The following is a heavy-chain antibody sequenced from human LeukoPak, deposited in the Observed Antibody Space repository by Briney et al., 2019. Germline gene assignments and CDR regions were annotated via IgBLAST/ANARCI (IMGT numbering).Heavy chain of an antibody. CDR1: GGSFSGYY. J-gene: IGHJ4*02. CDR2: INHSGST. CDR3: AREDIAVAGTLIDY. Sequence: SETLSLTCAVYGGSFSGYYWSWIRQPPGKGLEWIGEINHSGSTNYNPSLKSRVTISVDTSKNQLSLKLSSVTAADTAVYYCAREDIAVAGTLIDYWGQGTLVTVSS. V-gene: IGHV4-34*01. D-gene: IGHD6-19*01.